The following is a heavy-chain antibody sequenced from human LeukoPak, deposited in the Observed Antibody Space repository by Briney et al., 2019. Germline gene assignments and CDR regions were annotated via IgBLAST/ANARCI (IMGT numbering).Heavy chain of an antibody. Sequence: SETLFLTCTVSGDSISSYYWSWIRQPPGKGLEWIGYIYYSGSTNYNPSLRSRVTISVDTSKSQFSLNLSSVTAADTAVYYCARASDYGDHGGHYYYYGVDVWGQGTTVTVSS. J-gene: IGHJ6*02. V-gene: IGHV4-59*01. D-gene: IGHD4-17*01. CDR1: GDSISSYY. CDR3: ARASDYGDHGGHYYYYGVDV. CDR2: IYYSGST.